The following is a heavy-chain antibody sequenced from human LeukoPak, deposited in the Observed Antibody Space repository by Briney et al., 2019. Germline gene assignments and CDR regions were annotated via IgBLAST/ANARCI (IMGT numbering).Heavy chain of an antibody. D-gene: IGHD2-15*01. J-gene: IGHJ4*02. V-gene: IGHV4-4*07. CDR1: GGSISSYY. CDR3: ARHPFATPFDY. Sequence: SETLSLTCTVSGGSISSYYWSWIRQPAGKGLEWIGRIYTSGSTNYNSSLKSRVTMSLDTPKSQFSLRLSSVTAADTAVYFCARHPFATPFDYWGPGTLVTVSS. CDR2: IYTSGST.